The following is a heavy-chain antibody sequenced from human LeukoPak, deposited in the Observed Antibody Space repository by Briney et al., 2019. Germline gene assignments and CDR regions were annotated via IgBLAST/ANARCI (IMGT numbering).Heavy chain of an antibody. V-gene: IGHV4-4*07. CDR2: IYTSWSS. D-gene: IGHD7-27*01. CDR1: GGSISSYY. J-gene: IGHJ5*02. Sequence: PSETLSLTCTVSGGSISSYYWSWIRQPAGKGLEWIGRIYTSWSSNYNPSLKSRVTRSLDTSNKQFSLKLSSVTAADTAVYYCARGGNWGSEFDPWGQGTLVTVSS. CDR3: ARGGNWGSEFDP.